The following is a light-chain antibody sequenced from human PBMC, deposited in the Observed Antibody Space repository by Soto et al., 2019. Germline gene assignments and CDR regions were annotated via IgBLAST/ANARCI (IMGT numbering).Light chain of an antibody. J-gene: IGLJ3*02. CDR1: SSDIGGYSY. CDR3: CSYAGRINWV. V-gene: IGLV2-14*01. Sequence: QSALTQPASVSGSPGQSITVSCTGTSSDIGGYSYVSWYQQHPGKAPKLIIYEVRNRPSGVSNRFSGSKSGNTASLTISGLQAEDEADYYCCSYAGRINWVFGGGTKLTVL. CDR2: EVR.